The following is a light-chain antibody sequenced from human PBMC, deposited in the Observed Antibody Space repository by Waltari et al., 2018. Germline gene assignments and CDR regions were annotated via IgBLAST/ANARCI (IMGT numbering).Light chain of an antibody. V-gene: IGLV3-10*01. CDR1: ALPKKY. CDR3: YSTDSSDTHRV. CDR2: EHY. J-gene: IGLJ3*02. Sequence: SYELTQPPSVSVSPGQAARITCSGEALPKKYAYWYQQKAGQAPVLVIYEHYKRPSGIPERFSGSSSGTTATLTLSGAQVEDEGDYYCYSTDSSDTHRVFGGGTKLTVL.